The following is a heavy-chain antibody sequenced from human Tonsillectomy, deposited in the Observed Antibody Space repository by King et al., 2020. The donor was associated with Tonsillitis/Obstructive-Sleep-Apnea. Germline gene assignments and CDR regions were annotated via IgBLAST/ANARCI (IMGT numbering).Heavy chain of an antibody. D-gene: IGHD6-19*01. J-gene: IGHJ6*03. CDR2: IYYSGST. V-gene: IGHV4-61*01. Sequence: VQLQESGPGLVKPSETLSLTCTVSGGSVSSGSYYWRWIRQPPGKGLECIGYIYYSGSTNYNPSLKSRVTISVDTSKNQFSLKLSSVTAADTAVYYCARAGGSGWYNYYYYYYMDVWGKGTTVTVSS. CDR1: GGSVSSGSYY. CDR3: ARAGGSGWYNYYYYYYMDV.